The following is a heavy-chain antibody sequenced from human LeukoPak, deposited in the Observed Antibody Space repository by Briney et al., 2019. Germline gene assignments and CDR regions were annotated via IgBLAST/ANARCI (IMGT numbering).Heavy chain of an antibody. CDR1: GYTFNTHG. D-gene: IGHD3-3*01. J-gene: IGHJ5*02. CDR3: ARGALITVFGVVITNYFDP. V-gene: IGHV1-18*01. Sequence: GASVKVSCKASGYTFNTHGISWVRQAPGQGLEWMGWISTYNGKTNYAQGFQGRVTMTTDTSTSTAYMELRSLTSDDTAVYYCARGALITVFGVVITNYFDPWGQGTLVTVSS. CDR2: ISTYNGKT.